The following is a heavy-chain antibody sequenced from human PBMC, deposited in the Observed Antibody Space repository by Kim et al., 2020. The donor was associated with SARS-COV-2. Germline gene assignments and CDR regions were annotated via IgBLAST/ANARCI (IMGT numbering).Heavy chain of an antibody. CDR2: ISGSGGST. CDR3: AKDHLLGSVAGTFDYYYYYGMDV. J-gene: IGHJ6*02. D-gene: IGHD6-19*01. Sequence: GGSLRLSCAASGFTFSSYAMSWVRQAPGKGLEWVSAISGSGGSTYYADSVKGRFTISRDNSKNTLYLQMNSLRAEDTAVYYCAKDHLLGSVAGTFDYYYYYGMDVWGQGTTVTVSS. CDR1: GFTFSSYA. V-gene: IGHV3-23*01.